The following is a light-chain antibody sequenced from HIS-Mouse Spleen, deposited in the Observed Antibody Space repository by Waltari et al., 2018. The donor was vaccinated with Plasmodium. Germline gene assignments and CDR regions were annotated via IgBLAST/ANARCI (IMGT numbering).Light chain of an antibody. CDR1: ALPKKY. V-gene: IGLV3-10*01. CDR2: EDS. J-gene: IGLJ3*02. Sequence: SYELTQPPSVSVSPGQTARITCSGDALPKKYAYWYQQKSGQAPVLVIYEDSKRPSGIRERFYGSSAGTMATLTISGAQVEDEADYYCYSTDSSGNHRVFGGGTKLTVL. CDR3: YSTDSSGNHRV.